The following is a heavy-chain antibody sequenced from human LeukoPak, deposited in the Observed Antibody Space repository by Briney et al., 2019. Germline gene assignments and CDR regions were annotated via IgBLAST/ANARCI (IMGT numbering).Heavy chain of an antibody. Sequence: GGSLRLSCAASGFTFSSYEMNWVRQAPGKGLEWVSYISSSGSTIYYADSVKGRFTISRDNAKNSLYLQMNSLRAEDTAVYYCARRALTMIVGGARRTLAVYYFDYWGQGTLVTVSS. CDR3: ARRALTMIVGGARRTLAVYYFDY. V-gene: IGHV3-48*03. D-gene: IGHD3-22*01. CDR1: GFTFSSYE. J-gene: IGHJ4*02. CDR2: ISSSGSTI.